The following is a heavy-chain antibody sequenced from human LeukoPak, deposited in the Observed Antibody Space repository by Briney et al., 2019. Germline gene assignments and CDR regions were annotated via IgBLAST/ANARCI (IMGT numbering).Heavy chain of an antibody. CDR3: AKGGLLRYFDWSPRFDY. D-gene: IGHD3-9*01. Sequence: GGSLRLPCVDSESTFSSCSMSWVRQAPGKGLEWVSAISGSGGSTYYADSVKGRFTISRDNSKNTLYLQMNSLRAEDTAVYYCAKGGLLRYFDWSPRFDYWGQGTLVTVSS. CDR1: ESTFSSCS. V-gene: IGHV3-23*01. CDR2: ISGSGGST. J-gene: IGHJ4*02.